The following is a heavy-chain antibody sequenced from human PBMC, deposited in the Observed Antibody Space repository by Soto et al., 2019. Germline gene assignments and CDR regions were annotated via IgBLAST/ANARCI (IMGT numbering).Heavy chain of an antibody. CDR1: GGSISSSSYY. D-gene: IGHD3-9*01. CDR3: ARHYDILTGYPNWFDP. J-gene: IGHJ5*02. Sequence: QLQLQESGPGLVKPSETLSLTCSVSGGSISSSSYYWGWIRQPPGKGLEWIGNIYYSGSTYYNPSLRSRVTISVDTSKNQFSLKLSSVTAADTAVYYCARHYDILTGYPNWFDPWGQEPWSPSPQ. CDR2: IYYSGST. V-gene: IGHV4-39*01.